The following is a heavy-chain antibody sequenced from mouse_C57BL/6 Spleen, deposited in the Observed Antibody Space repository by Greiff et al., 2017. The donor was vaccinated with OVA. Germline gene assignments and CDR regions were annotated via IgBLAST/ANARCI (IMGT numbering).Heavy chain of an antibody. CDR1: GFSLTSYA. V-gene: IGHV2-9-1*01. CDR3: ARNYGSSTWFAY. CDR2: IWTGGGT. D-gene: IGHD1-1*01. J-gene: IGHJ3*01. Sequence: VMLVESGPGLVAPSQSLSITCTVSGFSLTSYAISWVRQPPGKGLEWLGVIWTGGGTNYNSALNSRQSISTDNSTSQVFLNMISLQTDYTARSYCARNYGSSTWFAYWGQGTLVTVSA.